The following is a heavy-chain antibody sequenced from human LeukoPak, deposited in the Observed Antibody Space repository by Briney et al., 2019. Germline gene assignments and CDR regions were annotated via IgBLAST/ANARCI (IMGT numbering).Heavy chain of an antibody. Sequence: SETLSLTCTVSGGSISSYYWSWLRQPPGKGLEGRGYIYYSGSTNYNPSLKSRVTISVDTSKNQFSLKLSSVPAADTAVYYCARHGMPYYYYGMDVWGQGTTVTVSS. J-gene: IGHJ6*02. CDR2: IYYSGST. V-gene: IGHV4-59*08. D-gene: IGHD1-14*01. CDR3: ARHGMPYYYYGMDV. CDR1: GGSISSYY.